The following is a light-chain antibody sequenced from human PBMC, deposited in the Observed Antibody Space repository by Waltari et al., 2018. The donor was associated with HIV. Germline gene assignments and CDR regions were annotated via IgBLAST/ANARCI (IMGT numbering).Light chain of an antibody. J-gene: IGLJ3*02. Sequence: QSALTQPASVSGSPGQSITISCTGTSSDVRNYNLVYWYQPHPGKAPKLMIYEGIKRPSGVSNRISGSKSGNTASLTISGLQAEDEADYYCCSYGGSSNWVFGGGTKLTVL. CDR3: CSYGGSSNWV. CDR2: EGI. V-gene: IGLV2-23*01. CDR1: SSDVRNYNL.